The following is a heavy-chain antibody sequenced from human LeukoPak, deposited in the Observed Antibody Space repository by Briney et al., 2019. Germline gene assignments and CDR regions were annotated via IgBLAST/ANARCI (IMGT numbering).Heavy chain of an antibody. J-gene: IGHJ6*03. D-gene: IGHD2-2*01. Sequence: GASVKVSCKASGYTFTSYDINWVRQATGQGLEWMGWMNPNSGNTGYAQKFQGRVTTTRNTSISTAYMELSSLRSEDTAAYYCARGPSDIVVVPAAMKSDYYYYMDVWGKGTTVTVSS. CDR3: ARGPSDIVVVPAAMKSDYYYYMDV. V-gene: IGHV1-8*03. CDR2: MNPNSGNT. CDR1: GYTFTSYD.